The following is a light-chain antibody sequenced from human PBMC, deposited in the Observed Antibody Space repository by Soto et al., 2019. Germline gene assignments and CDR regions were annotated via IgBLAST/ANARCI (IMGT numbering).Light chain of an antibody. CDR2: SAS. V-gene: IGKV1-39*01. J-gene: IGKJ1*01. Sequence: DIQMTQSPSSLYGSVGDRVTITCRASQSIDTYLNWYQKKPGKAPQLLIYSASTLQSGVPSRFSGSGSGTDFTLTISSLQPEDFASYYCQQSYTSSWTFGQGTKVEVK. CDR3: QQSYTSSWT. CDR1: QSIDTY.